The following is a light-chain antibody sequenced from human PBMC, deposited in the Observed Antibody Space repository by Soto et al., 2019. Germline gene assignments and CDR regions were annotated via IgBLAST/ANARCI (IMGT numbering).Light chain of an antibody. CDR3: QQTSSAPFT. CDR2: DAA. CDR1: QNINNY. J-gene: IGKJ3*01. V-gene: IGKV1-39*01. Sequence: DIQMTQSPYSLSAAVGDRVTIACRASQNINNYLNWYQQKPGKAPKLLMFDAASLKSGVPSRFSGSGSTTDFTLTITSLQPEDFATYYCQQTSSAPFTFGPGTKVDIK.